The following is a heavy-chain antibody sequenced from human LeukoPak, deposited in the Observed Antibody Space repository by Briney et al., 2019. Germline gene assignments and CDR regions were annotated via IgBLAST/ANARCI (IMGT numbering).Heavy chain of an antibody. CDR3: ASLEDYYYYMDA. J-gene: IGHJ6*03. CDR2: ISSSSSYI. V-gene: IGHV3-21*01. Sequence: KPGGSLRLSCAASGFTFSSYNMNWVRQAPGKGLEWVSSISSSSSYIYYADSVKGRFTISRDNAKNSLYLQMNSLRAEDTAVYYCASLEDYYYYMDAWGKGTTVTVSS. CDR1: GFTFSSYN. D-gene: IGHD3-3*01.